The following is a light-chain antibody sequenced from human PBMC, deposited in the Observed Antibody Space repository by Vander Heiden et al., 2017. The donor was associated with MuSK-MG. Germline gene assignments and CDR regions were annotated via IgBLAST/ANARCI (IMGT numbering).Light chain of an antibody. J-gene: IGKJ1*01. CDR3: QQDGSSPWT. Sequence: ENVLTQAPGTLSFSQGERATLSCRASQSVSSSYLAWYQQKPGQAPRLLIYGASSRSTGIPDRFSGSGSVTDFTLIISRLEPEDFAVYYCQQDGSSPWTFGQGTKVEIK. CDR2: GAS. CDR1: QSVSSSY. V-gene: IGKV3-20*01.